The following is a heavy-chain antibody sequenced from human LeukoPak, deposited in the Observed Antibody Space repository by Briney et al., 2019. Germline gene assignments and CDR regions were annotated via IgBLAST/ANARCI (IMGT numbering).Heavy chain of an antibody. CDR2: MNPNSGNT. CDR3: VAQGYNWNAYESLGYFDY. V-gene: IGHV1-8*01. D-gene: IGHD1-20*01. J-gene: IGHJ4*02. CDR1: GYTFTSYD. Sequence: ASVKVSCKASGYTFTSYDINWVRQATGQGLEWMGWMNPNSGNTGYAQKFQGRVTMTRNTSISTAYMELSRLRSEDTAVYYCVAQGYNWNAYESLGYFDYWGQGTLVTVSS.